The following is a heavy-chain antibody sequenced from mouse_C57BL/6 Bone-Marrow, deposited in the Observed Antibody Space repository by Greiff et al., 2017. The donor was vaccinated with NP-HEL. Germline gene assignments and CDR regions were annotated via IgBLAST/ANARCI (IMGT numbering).Heavy chain of an antibody. Sequence: VQRVESGAELVKPGASVKLSCKASGYTFTEYTIHWVKQRSGQGLEWIGWFYPGSGSIKYNEKFKDKATLTADKSSSTVYMELSRLTSEDSAVYFCARHGKVYDGYHAWLAYWGQGTLVTVSA. CDR1: GYTFTEYT. CDR3: ARHGKVYDGYHAWLAY. V-gene: IGHV1-62-2*01. D-gene: IGHD2-3*01. CDR2: FYPGSGSI. J-gene: IGHJ3*01.